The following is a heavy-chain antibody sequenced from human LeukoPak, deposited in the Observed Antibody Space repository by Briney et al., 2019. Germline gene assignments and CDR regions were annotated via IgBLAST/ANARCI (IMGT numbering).Heavy chain of an antibody. CDR1: GGSISSYY. J-gene: IGHJ1*01. CDR2: IYYRGST. Sequence: NSSETLSLTCTVSGGSISSYYWSWIRQPPGKGLEWIGDIYYRGSTYYSPSLKSRVSISIDTSNNQSSLTLNSVTAADTALYFCARRRYYDSTGYLDWGQGTLVTVSS. CDR3: ARRRYYDSTGYLD. V-gene: IGHV4-59*08. D-gene: IGHD3-22*01.